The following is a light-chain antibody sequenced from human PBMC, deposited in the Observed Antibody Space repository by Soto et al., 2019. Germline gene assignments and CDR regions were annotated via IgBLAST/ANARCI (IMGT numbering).Light chain of an antibody. CDR3: AAWDDSLNGHYV. Sequence: QSVLTQPPSASGTPGQRVTISRSGSSSNIGSNTVNWYQQLPGTAPKLLIYSNNQWPSGVPDRFSGSKSGTSASLAISGLQSEDEADYYCAAWDDSLNGHYVFGTGTKVTVL. V-gene: IGLV1-44*01. CDR2: SNN. CDR1: SSNIGSNT. J-gene: IGLJ1*01.